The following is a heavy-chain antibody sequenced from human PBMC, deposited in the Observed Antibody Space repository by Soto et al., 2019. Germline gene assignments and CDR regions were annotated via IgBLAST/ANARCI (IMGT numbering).Heavy chain of an antibody. CDR2: IYYSGST. J-gene: IGHJ6*02. CDR3: ARRLSMDV. D-gene: IGHD3-22*01. Sequence: SETLSLTCTVSGGSISSSSYYWGWIRQPPGKGLEWIGSIYYSGSTYYNPSLKSRVTISVDTSKNQFSLKLSSVTAADTAVYYCARRLSMDVWGQGTTVTVSS. V-gene: IGHV4-39*01. CDR1: GGSISSSSYY.